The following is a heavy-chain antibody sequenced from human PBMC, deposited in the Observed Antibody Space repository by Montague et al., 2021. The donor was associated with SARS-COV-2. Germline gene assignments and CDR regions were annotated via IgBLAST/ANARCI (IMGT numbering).Heavy chain of an antibody. J-gene: IGHJ4*02. Sequence: SETLSLTCSVSGGSIKTISYYWAWIRQSPGKGLEWIASVYYTGHTYYTPSLAARTAISLDTSTNHFSLTLTSVAAADTAMYYCATDRTGHYYLDNWGQGTAVIVSS. V-gene: IGHV4-39*07. CDR2: VYYTGHT. CDR3: ATDRTGHYYLDN. CDR1: GGSIKTISYY. D-gene: IGHD1-14*01.